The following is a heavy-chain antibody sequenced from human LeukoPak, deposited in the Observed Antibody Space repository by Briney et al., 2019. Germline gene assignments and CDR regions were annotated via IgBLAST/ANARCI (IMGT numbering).Heavy chain of an antibody. J-gene: IGHJ6*03. Sequence: PGGSLRLSCAASGFTFSIFWMHWVRRAPGKGPVWVSRINSDGSSTDYADSVKGRFTVSRDNAKNTLYLQMNSLRTEDTAVYYCARDGGKYYYYMDVWGKGTTVTVSS. V-gene: IGHV3-74*01. CDR1: GFTFSIFW. CDR3: ARDGGKYYYYMDV. CDR2: INSDGSST.